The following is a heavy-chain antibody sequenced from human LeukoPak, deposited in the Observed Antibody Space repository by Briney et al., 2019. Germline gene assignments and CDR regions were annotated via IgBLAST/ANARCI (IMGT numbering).Heavy chain of an antibody. CDR2: IYTSGST. Sequence: SETLSLTCIVSGGSISSYYWSWIRQPAGKGLEWIGRIYTSGSTNYNPSLKSRVTISIDTSKNQSSLKLNSVTAADTAVYYCARDRGYSYAFDYWGQGTLVTVSS. D-gene: IGHD5-18*01. CDR1: GGSISSYY. V-gene: IGHV4-4*07. J-gene: IGHJ4*02. CDR3: ARDRGYSYAFDY.